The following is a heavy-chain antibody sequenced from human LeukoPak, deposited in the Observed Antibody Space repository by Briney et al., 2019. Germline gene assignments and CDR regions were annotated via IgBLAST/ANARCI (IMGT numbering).Heavy chain of an antibody. D-gene: IGHD3-10*01. CDR2: INPNSGGT. J-gene: IGHJ4*02. V-gene: IGHV1-2*02. CDR3: VVLWFGELSVIDY. Sequence: GASVKVSCKASGYTFTGYYMHWVRQAPGQGLEWMGWINPNSGGTNYAQKFQGRVTMTRDTSISTAYMELSRLRSDDTAVYYCVVLWFGELSVIDYWGQGTLVTVSS. CDR1: GYTFTGYY.